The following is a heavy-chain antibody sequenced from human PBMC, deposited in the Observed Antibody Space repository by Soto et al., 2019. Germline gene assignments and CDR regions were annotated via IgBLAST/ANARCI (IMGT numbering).Heavy chain of an antibody. D-gene: IGHD2-15*01. V-gene: IGHV4-31*03. Sequence: SETLSLTCTVSGGSISSGGYWSWIRHFPWQGLEWIGYIYYTGITYYNPSLKSRVTISLDTSKIQILLTLTSVTAADTAVYYCVRDHYCSGGSCYSYPWVDPWGQGTRVT. CDR1: GGSISSGGY. CDR3: VRDHYCSGGSCYSYPWVDP. CDR2: IYYTGIT. J-gene: IGHJ5*02.